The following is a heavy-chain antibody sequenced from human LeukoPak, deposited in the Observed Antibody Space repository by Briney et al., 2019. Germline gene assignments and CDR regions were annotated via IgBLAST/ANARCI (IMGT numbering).Heavy chain of an antibody. J-gene: IGHJ4*02. Sequence: KSSETLSLTCTVSGGSISSGSYYWSWLRQPAGKGLEWIVRIYTSGSTNYNPSLKSRVTISVDTSKNQFSLKLSSVTAADTAVYHCASLRERSYYARGFDYWGRGTLVTVSS. CDR3: ASLRERSYYARGFDY. V-gene: IGHV4-61*02. D-gene: IGHD1-26*01. CDR1: GGSISSGSYY. CDR2: IYTSGST.